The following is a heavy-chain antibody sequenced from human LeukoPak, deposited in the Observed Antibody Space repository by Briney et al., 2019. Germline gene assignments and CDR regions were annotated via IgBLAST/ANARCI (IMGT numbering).Heavy chain of an antibody. V-gene: IGHV1-18*01. CDR2: ISAYNGNT. J-gene: IGHJ6*03. D-gene: IGHD6-19*01. Sequence: ASVKVSCKASGYTFTSYGISWVRQAPGQGLEWMGWISAYNGNTNYAQKLQGRVTMTTDTSTSTAYMELRSLRSDDTAVYYCARVDSSGTYYYYYYMDVWGKGTTVTVSS. CDR3: ARVDSSGTYYYYYYMDV. CDR1: GYTFTSYG.